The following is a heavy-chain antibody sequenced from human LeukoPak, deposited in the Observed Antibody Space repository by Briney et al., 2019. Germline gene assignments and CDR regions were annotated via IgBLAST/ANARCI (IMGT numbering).Heavy chain of an antibody. CDR2: INPNSGVT. Sequence: AAVKVSCKASGYTVTGLYLHWVRQAPGQGLGWMGWINPNSGVTNYAQKFQGRVTMTRDTSINTAYMELHSLTSDDTAMYYCAKDAYSGFSSSYNMDSWGQGTLVTVPS. CDR1: GYTVTGLY. J-gene: IGHJ4*02. D-gene: IGHD5-18*01. CDR3: AKDAYSGFSSSYNMDS. V-gene: IGHV1-2*02.